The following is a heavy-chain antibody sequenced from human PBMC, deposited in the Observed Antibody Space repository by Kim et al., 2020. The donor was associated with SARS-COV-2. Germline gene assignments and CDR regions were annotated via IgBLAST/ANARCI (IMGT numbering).Heavy chain of an antibody. CDR2: IYYSGST. V-gene: IGHV4-39*01. J-gene: IGHJ5*02. CDR3: ARLALYYYGSGSYYNEQKYNWFDP. D-gene: IGHD3-10*01. Sequence: SETLSLTCTVSGGSISSSSYYWGWIRQPPGKGLEWIGSIYYSGSTYYNPSLKSRVTISVDTSKNQFSMKLSSVTAADTAVYYCARLALYYYGSGSYYNEQKYNWFDPWGQGTLVTVSS. CDR1: GGSISSSSYY.